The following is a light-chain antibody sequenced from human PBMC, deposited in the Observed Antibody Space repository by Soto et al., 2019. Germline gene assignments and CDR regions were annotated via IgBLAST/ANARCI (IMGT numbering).Light chain of an antibody. J-gene: IGKJ1*01. Sequence: EVGLSRCPGTLYLSPGERATLSCRASQSVSSSNLAWYQQTPGQAPRLLIYGASSRATGIPDRFSGGGSGTDFTLTISRLEPEDFAVYYCQQYGSSPRTFGQGTKVDSK. CDR2: GAS. CDR3: QQYGSSPRT. CDR1: QSVSSSN. V-gene: IGKV3-20*01.